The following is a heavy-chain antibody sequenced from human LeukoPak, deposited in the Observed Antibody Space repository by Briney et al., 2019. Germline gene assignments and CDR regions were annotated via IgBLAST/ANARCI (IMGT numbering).Heavy chain of an antibody. CDR3: SRGNSRWWFDP. CDR1: GGSVSSGSYY. D-gene: IGHD4-23*01. CDR2: IYYSGST. J-gene: IGHJ5*02. V-gene: IGHV4-31*06. Sequence: SETLSLTCTVSGGSVSSGSYYWSWIRQHPGKGLEWIGYIYYSGSTYYNPSLKSRVTISVDTSKNQFSLKLSSVTAADTAVYYCSRGNSRWWFDPWGQGTLVTVSS.